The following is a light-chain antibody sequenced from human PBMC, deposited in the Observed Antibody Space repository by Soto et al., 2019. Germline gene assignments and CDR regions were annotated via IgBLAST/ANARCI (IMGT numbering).Light chain of an antibody. CDR3: QHLSSCPLS. CDR2: TAS. V-gene: IGKV1-17*01. CDR1: QGVSND. Sequence: DIQMTQSPSSLSASVGDRVTISCRASQGVSNDLAWYQQKPGKAPTSLIYTASCLHSGVPSTFSGSRSGTEFTLTINSLQPEDVATYYCQHLSSCPLSFGGGTKVDIK. J-gene: IGKJ4*02.